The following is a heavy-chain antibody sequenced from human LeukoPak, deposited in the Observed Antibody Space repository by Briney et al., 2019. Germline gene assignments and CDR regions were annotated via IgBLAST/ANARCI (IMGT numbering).Heavy chain of an antibody. Sequence: GSGPTLVNPTQTLTLTCTFSGFSLSSSGTGVGWLRHPPGKALEWLAVSYWNGDNRYSPSLKSRLLITKDTSRNQVVLTMTNMDPVDTATYYCAHRVVSFGWVGHFDYWGQGALVTVSS. D-gene: IGHD3-9*01. CDR2: SYWNGDN. J-gene: IGHJ4*02. CDR1: GFSLSSSGTG. CDR3: AHRVVSFGWVGHFDY. V-gene: IGHV2-5*01.